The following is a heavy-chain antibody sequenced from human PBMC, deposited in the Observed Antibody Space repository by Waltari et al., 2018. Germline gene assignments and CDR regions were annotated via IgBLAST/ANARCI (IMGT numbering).Heavy chain of an antibody. CDR2: INGDGSRT. V-gene: IGHV3-74*01. CDR3: SRDLQHGDFGRGRDY. Sequence: EVQLEESGGGLVQPGGSLRLSCAASGFTFSSHWLHWVRKAPGKGLVCVSRINGDGSRTSYADSVKGRYTISRDNAKSTWYLQMNSLRAEDTAVYYCSRDLQHGDFGRGRDYWGQGTLVTVSS. J-gene: IGHJ4*02. D-gene: IGHD4-17*01. CDR1: GFTFSSHW.